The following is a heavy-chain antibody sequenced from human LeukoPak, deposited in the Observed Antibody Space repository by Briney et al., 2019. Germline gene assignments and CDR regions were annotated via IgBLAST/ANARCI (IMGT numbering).Heavy chain of an antibody. Sequence: SETLSLTCIVSGGAISSYYWNWIRQPPGKGLEWIGYIYYSGSTYYNPSLKSRVTISVDTSKNQLSLKLSSVTAADTAVYYCARESNYYGSGTGWFDPWGQGTLVTVSS. V-gene: IGHV4-59*12. J-gene: IGHJ5*02. CDR2: IYYSGST. D-gene: IGHD3-10*01. CDR1: GGAISSYY. CDR3: ARESNYYGSGTGWFDP.